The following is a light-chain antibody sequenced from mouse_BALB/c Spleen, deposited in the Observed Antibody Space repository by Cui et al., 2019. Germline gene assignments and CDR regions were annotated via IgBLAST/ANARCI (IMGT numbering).Light chain of an antibody. CDR3: QNDYSYPLT. CDR2: WAA. Sequence: DIVITQSPSSLTVTAGEKVTMSCKSSPGLLNSGTHKNYLTWYQQKPGQPPKLLIYWAATRESGVPDRFTGSGSGTDFTLTISSVQAEDLAVYYCQNDYSYPLTFGAGTKLELK. J-gene: IGKJ5*01. CDR1: PGLLNSGTHKNY. V-gene: IGKV8-19*01.